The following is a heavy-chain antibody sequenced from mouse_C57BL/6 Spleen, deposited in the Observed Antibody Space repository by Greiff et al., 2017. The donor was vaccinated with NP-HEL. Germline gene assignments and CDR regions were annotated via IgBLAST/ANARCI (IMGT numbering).Heavy chain of an antibody. CDR1: GYTFTSYS. V-gene: IGHV1-52*01. J-gene: IGHJ2*01. Sequence: QVQLQQPGAELVRPGSSVKLSCKASGYTFTSYSMHWVKQRPIQGLEWIGNIDPSDSETHYNQKFKDKATLTVDKSSSTAYMQLSSLTSEDSAVYYCAKTLYYGNYVGGFDYWGQGTTLTVSS. CDR3: AKTLYYGNYVGGFDY. D-gene: IGHD2-1*01. CDR2: IDPSDSET.